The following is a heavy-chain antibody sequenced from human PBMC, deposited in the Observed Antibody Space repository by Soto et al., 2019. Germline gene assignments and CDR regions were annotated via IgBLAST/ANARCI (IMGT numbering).Heavy chain of an antibody. V-gene: IGHV3-23*01. CDR2: ITGGGGFT. D-gene: IGHD7-27*01. J-gene: IGHJ4*02. CDR1: GFTFSNDA. CDR3: AKARHWVLDY. Sequence: GGSLRLSCAASGFTFSNDAMSWVRQAPGKGLEWVSGITGGGGFTYYADSVKGRFTIYRDNSKNTLYLQMNSLRAEDTAVYYCAKARHWVLDYWGQGTLVTVSS.